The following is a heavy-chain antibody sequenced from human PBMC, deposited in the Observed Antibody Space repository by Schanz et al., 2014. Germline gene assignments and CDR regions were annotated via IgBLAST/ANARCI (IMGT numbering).Heavy chain of an antibody. CDR3: VRDKKGFVAVAGRAPFDY. CDR2: ISSSSMYI. V-gene: IGHV3-21*01. D-gene: IGHD6-19*01. Sequence: EVQLVESGGGVVRPGGSLRLSCVASGFTFSTYAMSWVRQAPGKGPEWVSSISSSSMYIYQADSMRGRFTISRDNAKNSLYLQVNNLSAEDTAVYYCVRDKKGFVAVAGRAPFDYWGQGTLVTVSS. CDR1: GFTFSTYA. J-gene: IGHJ4*02.